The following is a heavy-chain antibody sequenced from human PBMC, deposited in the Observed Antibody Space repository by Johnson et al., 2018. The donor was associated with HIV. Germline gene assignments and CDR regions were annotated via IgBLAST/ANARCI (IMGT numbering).Heavy chain of an antibody. Sequence: VQLVESGGGLVQPGGSLRLSCAASGFTFSNYAMHWVRQAPGKGLEWVALISYDGSNKYHADSVKGRFTISRDNSKNTLYLQMNSLRAEDTAVYYCGALAGIVSAFDIWGQGTMVTVSS. J-gene: IGHJ3*02. D-gene: IGHD6-19*01. CDR1: GFTFSNYA. CDR3: GALAGIVSAFDI. V-gene: IGHV3-30-3*01. CDR2: ISYDGSNK.